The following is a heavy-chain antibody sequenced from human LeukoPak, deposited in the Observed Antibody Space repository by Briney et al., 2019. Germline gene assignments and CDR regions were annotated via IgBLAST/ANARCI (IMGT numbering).Heavy chain of an antibody. V-gene: IGHV4-59*01. J-gene: IGHJ5*02. CDR2: IYYSGST. Sequence: MTSETLSLTCTVSGGSISSYYWSWIRQPPGKGLEWIGYIYYSGSTNYSPSLKSRVTISVDTSKNQFSLKLSSVTAADTAVYYCARGFISDDSSGSVAAWGQGTLVTVSS. CDR1: GGSISSYY. D-gene: IGHD3-22*01. CDR3: ARGFISDDSSGSVAA.